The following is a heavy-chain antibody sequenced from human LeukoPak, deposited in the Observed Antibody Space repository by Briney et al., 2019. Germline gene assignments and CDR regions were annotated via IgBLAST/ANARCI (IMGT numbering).Heavy chain of an antibody. CDR3: ARAGYYDFWSGYYTGGLDY. V-gene: IGHV1-69*06. J-gene: IGHJ4*02. D-gene: IGHD3-3*01. CDR2: IIPIFGTA. Sequence: ASVKVSCKASGGTFSSYAISWVRQAPGQGLEWMGGIIPIFGTANYAQKFQGRVTITADKSTSTAYMELSSLRSEDTTVYYCARAGYYDFWSGYYTGGLDYWGQGTLVTVSS. CDR1: GGTFSSYA.